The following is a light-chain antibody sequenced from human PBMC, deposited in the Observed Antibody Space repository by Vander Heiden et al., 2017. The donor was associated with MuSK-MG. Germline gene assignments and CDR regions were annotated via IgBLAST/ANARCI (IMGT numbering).Light chain of an antibody. CDR3: ESLDDSLNGVV. CDR2: IND. CDR1: SPNMGSNP. Sequence: QSVLTQPPSASGTPRQRVTSSCYGSSPNMGSNPVHWYQQLPGTAPTLLIYINDQRPSGVPDRFSGSKSGTSASLAISGLQAEDEADYYCESLDDSLNGVVFGGGTKLTVL. V-gene: IGLV1-44*01. J-gene: IGLJ2*01.